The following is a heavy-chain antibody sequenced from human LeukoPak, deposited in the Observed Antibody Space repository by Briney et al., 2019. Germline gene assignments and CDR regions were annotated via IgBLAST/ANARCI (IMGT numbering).Heavy chain of an antibody. CDR1: GYTFTGYY. D-gene: IGHD3-9*01. J-gene: IGHJ4*02. CDR2: INPNSGGT. V-gene: IGHV1-2*06. CDR3: ARDRRNILTGFVY. Sequence: GASVKVSCKASGYTFTGYYMHWVRQAPGQGLEWMGRINPNSGGTNYAQKFQGRVTMTRDTSISTAYMELSRLRSGDTAVYYCARDRRNILTGFVYWGQGTLVTVSS.